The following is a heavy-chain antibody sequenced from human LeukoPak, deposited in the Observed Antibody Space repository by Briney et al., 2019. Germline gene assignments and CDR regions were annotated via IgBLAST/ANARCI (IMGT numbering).Heavy chain of an antibody. CDR2: IIPISGTA. Sequence: SVKVSCKASGYTFTSYAISWVRQAPGQGLEWMGGIIPISGTANYAQKFQGRVTITADESTSTAYMELSSLRSEDTAVYYCARVYDSSGYYYSFYGMDVWGQGTTVTVSS. CDR1: GYTFTSYA. V-gene: IGHV1-69*13. CDR3: ARVYDSSGYYYSFYGMDV. J-gene: IGHJ6*02. D-gene: IGHD3-22*01.